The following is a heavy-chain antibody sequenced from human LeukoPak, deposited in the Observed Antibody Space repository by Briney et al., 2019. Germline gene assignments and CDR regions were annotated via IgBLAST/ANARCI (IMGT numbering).Heavy chain of an antibody. CDR2: IYYSGST. J-gene: IGHJ4*02. CDR3: ARSIVVVPAALDY. CDR1: GGSISSGGYY. D-gene: IGHD2-2*01. Sequence: SETLSLTCTVSGGSISSGGYYWSWIREHPGKGLEWIGYIYYSGSTYYNPSLKSRVTISVDTSKNQFSLKLSSVTAADTAVYYCARSIVVVPAALDYWGQGTLVTVSS. V-gene: IGHV4-31*03.